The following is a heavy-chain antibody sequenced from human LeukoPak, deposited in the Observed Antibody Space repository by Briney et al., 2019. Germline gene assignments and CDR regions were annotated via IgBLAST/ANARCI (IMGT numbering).Heavy chain of an antibody. CDR2: MYYSGRT. Sequence: PSETLSLTCTVSGASIGSFYWSWIRQPPGKGLEWIGYMYYSGRTNYNPSLKSRVTISVDTSKNQFSLKLRSVTAADTAVYYCARSTRGYEYYFDYWGQGTLVTVSS. J-gene: IGHJ4*02. D-gene: IGHD5-12*01. V-gene: IGHV4-59*01. CDR1: GASIGSFY. CDR3: ARSTRGYEYYFDY.